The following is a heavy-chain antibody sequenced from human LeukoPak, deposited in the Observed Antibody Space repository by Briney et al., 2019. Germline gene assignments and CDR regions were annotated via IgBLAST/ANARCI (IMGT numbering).Heavy chain of an antibody. V-gene: IGHV1-69*13. D-gene: IGHD2-15*01. CDR3: ARDRVVGLGLDNAFDI. CDR2: IIPIFGTA. J-gene: IGHJ3*02. CDR1: GGTFSSYA. Sequence: SVKVSCKASGGTFSSYAISWVRQAPGQGLEWMGGIIPIFGTANYAQKFQGRVTITADESTSTAYMELSSLRSEDTAVYFCARDRVVGLGLDNAFDIWGQGTVVTVSS.